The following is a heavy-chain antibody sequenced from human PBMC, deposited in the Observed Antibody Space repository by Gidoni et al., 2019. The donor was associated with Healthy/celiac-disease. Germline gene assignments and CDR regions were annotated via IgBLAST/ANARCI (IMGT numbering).Heavy chain of an antibody. J-gene: IGHJ4*02. V-gene: IGHV3-21*01. D-gene: IGHD3-16*01. CDR2: ISSSSSYI. CDR1: GFTFSSYS. Sequence: EVQLVESGGGLVKPGGSLRLSCAASGFTFSSYSMNWVRQAPGKGLEWVSSISSSSSYIYYADSVKGRFTISRDNAKNSLYLQMNSLRDEDTAVYYCAGADGNYVGLFDYWGQGTLVTVSS. CDR3: AGADGNYVGLFDY.